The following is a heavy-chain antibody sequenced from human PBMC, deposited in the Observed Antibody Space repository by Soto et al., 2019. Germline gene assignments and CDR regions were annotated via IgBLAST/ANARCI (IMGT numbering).Heavy chain of an antibody. CDR1: GGSISSSSSY. CDR2: SYYGGST. V-gene: IGHV4-39*01. CDR3: ARLVAARPDY. J-gene: IGHJ4*02. D-gene: IGHD6-6*01. Sequence: SETLSLTCTVSGGSISSSSSYWGWVRQPPGKGLEWIGSSYYGGSTYYNPSLKSRVTVSIDTSKNQFSLKLTSVTAADTAVYYCARLVAARPDYWGQGTLVTVSS.